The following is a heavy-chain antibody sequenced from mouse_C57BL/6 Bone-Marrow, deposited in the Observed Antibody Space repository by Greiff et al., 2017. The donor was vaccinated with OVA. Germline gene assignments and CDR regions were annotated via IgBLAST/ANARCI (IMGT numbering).Heavy chain of an antibody. CDR2: IDPENGDT. D-gene: IGHD1-1*01. CDR3: TTGLLRYR. V-gene: IGHV14-4*01. CDR1: GFNIKDDY. Sequence: VQLQQSGAELVRPGASVKLSCTASGFNIKDDYMHWVKQRPEQGLEWIGWIDPENGDTEYASKFQGKATITADTSSNTAYLQLSSLTSEDTAVYYCTTGLLRYRRGQGTSVTVSS. J-gene: IGHJ4*01.